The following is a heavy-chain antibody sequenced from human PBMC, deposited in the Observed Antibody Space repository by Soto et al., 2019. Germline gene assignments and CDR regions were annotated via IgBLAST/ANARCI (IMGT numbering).Heavy chain of an antibody. J-gene: IGHJ3*02. V-gene: IGHV2-5*02. CDR2: IYWDDDK. CDR1: GFSLSTRGVG. Sequence: QITLKESGPTLVKPTQTLTLTCTFSGFSLSTRGVGVGWMRQPPGKALEWLALIYWDDDKRYSPSLKSRLTNTNATTKNQVVLTMTNIDPVDTATCCCVHALLREAAIWGQGTMVTDSS. D-gene: IGHD1-26*01. CDR3: VHALLREAAI.